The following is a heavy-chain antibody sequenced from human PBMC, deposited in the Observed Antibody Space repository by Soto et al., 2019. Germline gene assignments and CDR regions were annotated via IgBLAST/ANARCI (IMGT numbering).Heavy chain of an antibody. V-gene: IGHV3-7*01. Sequence: LRLSCVASGLTFTTYWMTWVRQAPGKGLEWVANIKQDGSEKYYVDSVKGRFTISRDNAKNSLYLQMNSLRAEDTAVYYCVRDHAVAASDYWGQGALVTVSS. J-gene: IGHJ4*02. CDR1: GLTFTTYW. CDR2: IKQDGSEK. D-gene: IGHD6-13*01. CDR3: VRDHAVAASDY.